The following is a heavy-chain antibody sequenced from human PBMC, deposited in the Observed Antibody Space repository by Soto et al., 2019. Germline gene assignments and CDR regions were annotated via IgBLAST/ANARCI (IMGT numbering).Heavy chain of an antibody. CDR1: GGTSSNYA. V-gene: IGHV1-69*13. D-gene: IGHD2-2*01. CDR3: ARAEYSSIYYFDS. Sequence: SVKVSCKASGGTSSNYAFNWVRQAPGQGLEWMGGFIPVFGTANYAQRFQGRVTITADDSTSTAYMELTSLRSDDTAIYYCARAEYSSIYYFDSWGQGTKVTVSS. J-gene: IGHJ4*02. CDR2: FIPVFGTA.